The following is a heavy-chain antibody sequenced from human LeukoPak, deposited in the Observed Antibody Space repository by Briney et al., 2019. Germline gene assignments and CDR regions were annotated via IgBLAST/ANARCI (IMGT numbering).Heavy chain of an antibody. Sequence: SETLSLTCAVYGGSLSAYYWTWIRQPPGKGLEWIGEINHGGSTNYNPSLKSRVTISVDTSKNQFSLKLSSVTAADTAVYYCARHGVTTMIVVDRWGHDAFDIWGQGTMVTVSS. CDR3: ARHGVTTMIVVDRWGHDAFDI. V-gene: IGHV4-34*01. D-gene: IGHD3-22*01. CDR2: INHGGST. CDR1: GGSLSAYY. J-gene: IGHJ3*02.